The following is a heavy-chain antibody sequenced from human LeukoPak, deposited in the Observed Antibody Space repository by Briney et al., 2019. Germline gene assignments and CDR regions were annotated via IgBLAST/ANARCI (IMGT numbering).Heavy chain of an antibody. CDR1: GFTFSTYW. CDR3: ARGKVGASTSPFDY. CDR2: LNRDGGSA. D-gene: IGHD1-26*01. J-gene: IGHJ4*02. Sequence: GWSLRLSRTAAGFTFSTYWMHWVRQAPGKGLVWISRLNRDGGSASYADSVKGRFTISRDNAKNTLYLQMNTLRAEDTAVYYCARGKVGASTSPFDYWGQGTLVTVSS. V-gene: IGHV3-74*01.